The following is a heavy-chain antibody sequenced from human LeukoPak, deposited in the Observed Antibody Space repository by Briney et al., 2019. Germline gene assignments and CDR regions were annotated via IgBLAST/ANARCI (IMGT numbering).Heavy chain of an antibody. CDR2: IYYSGST. V-gene: IGHV4-59*01. Sequence: SETLSLTCTVSGGSISSYYWSWIRQPPGKGLEWIGYIYYSGSTNYNPSLKSRVTISVDTSKNQFSLKLSSVTAADTAVYYCTKAGQQLDAFDIWGQGTMVTVFS. CDR3: TKAGQQLDAFDI. D-gene: IGHD6-13*01. J-gene: IGHJ3*02. CDR1: GGSISSYY.